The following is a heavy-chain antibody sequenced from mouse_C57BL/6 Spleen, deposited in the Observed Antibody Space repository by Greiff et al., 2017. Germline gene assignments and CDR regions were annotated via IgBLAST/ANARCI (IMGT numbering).Heavy chain of an antibody. J-gene: IGHJ1*03. CDR1: GYTFTSYW. CDR3: ARGDYYGSRHFDG. D-gene: IGHD1-1*01. CDR2: IDPSDSET. Sequence: QVQLQQPGAELVRPGSSVKLSCKASGYTFTSYWMHWVKQRPIQGLEWIGNIDPSDSETHYNQKFKDKATLTVDKSSSTAYMQLSSLTSEDSAVYYCARGDYYGSRHFDGWGTGTTVTVSS. V-gene: IGHV1-52*01.